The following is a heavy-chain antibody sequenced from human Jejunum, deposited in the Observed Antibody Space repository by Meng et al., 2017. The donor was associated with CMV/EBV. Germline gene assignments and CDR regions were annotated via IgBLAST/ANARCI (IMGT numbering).Heavy chain of an antibody. CDR2: VGGNGDGT. CDR3: AKGVSVFGVVPDH. Sequence: SGFTFSSYAMSWVRQAPGKGLEWVSDVGGNGDGTYHADSVKGRFTISRDNSRNTLYLQMNSLRADDTAVYYCAKGVSVFGVVPDHWGQGTRVTVSS. CDR1: GFTFSSYA. J-gene: IGHJ4*02. V-gene: IGHV3-23*01. D-gene: IGHD3-3*01.